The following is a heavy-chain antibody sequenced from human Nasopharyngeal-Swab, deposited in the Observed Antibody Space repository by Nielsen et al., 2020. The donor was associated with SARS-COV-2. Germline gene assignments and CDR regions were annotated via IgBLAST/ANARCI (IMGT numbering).Heavy chain of an antibody. CDR1: GGSISSSSYY. Sequence: SETLSLTCTVSGGSISSSSYYWGWIRQPPGKGLEWIGSIYYSGSTYYNPSLKSRVTISVGTSKNQFSLKLSSVTAADTAVYYCASLEGITVAGTLIDYWGQGTLVTVSS. CDR2: IYYSGST. D-gene: IGHD6-19*01. CDR3: ASLEGITVAGTLIDY. J-gene: IGHJ4*02. V-gene: IGHV4-39*01.